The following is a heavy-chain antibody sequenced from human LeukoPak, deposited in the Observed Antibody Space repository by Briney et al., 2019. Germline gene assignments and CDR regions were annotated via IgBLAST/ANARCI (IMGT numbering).Heavy chain of an antibody. J-gene: IGHJ4*02. D-gene: IGHD3-22*01. CDR2: VYSGGNT. V-gene: IGHV3-66*02. CDR1: GFTVSTTY. Sequence: GGSLRLSCAASGFTVSTTYLSWVRQAPGKGLEWVSVVYSGGNTYYTDSVKGRFTISRDNSKNTLYLQMNSLRTEDTAVYYCASTLGETSDSSGYYWYYFDYWGQGTLVTVSS. CDR3: ASTLGETSDSSGYYWYYFDY.